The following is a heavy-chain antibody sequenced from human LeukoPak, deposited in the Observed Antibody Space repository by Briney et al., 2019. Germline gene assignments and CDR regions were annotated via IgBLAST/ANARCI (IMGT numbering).Heavy chain of an antibody. V-gene: IGHV3-21*01. CDR3: ARASLRFLEWLSPFDP. D-gene: IGHD3-3*01. CDR2: ISSSSSYI. CDR1: GFTLSSYS. J-gene: IGHJ5*02. Sequence: GGSLRLSCAASGFTLSSYSMNWVRQAPGKGLEWVSSISSSSSYIYYADSVKGRFTISRDNAKNSLYLQMNSLRAEDTAVYYCARASLRFLEWLSPFDPWGQGTLVTVSS.